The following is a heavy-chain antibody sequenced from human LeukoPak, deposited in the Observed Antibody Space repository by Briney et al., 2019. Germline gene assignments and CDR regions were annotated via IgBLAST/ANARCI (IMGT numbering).Heavy chain of an antibody. V-gene: IGHV4-4*07. J-gene: IGHJ4*02. CDR1: GGSISSYY. Sequence: SETLSLTCTVSGGSISSYYXXXXXXXXXXGLXWIGRIYXXXXXXXXPXLXXRVXXXVDTSKNQFSLKLSSVTAADTAVYYCARGETIFGYWGQGTLVTVSS. CDR2: IYXXXXX. D-gene: IGHD3-3*01. CDR3: ARGETIFGY.